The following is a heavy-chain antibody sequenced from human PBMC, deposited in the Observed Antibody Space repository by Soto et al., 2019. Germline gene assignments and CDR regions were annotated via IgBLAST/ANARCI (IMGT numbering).Heavy chain of an antibody. CDR2: IYYSGST. CDR3: ARQMSIAAAGTRY. D-gene: IGHD6-13*01. J-gene: IGHJ4*02. CDR1: GGSISSSSYY. V-gene: IGHV4-39*01. Sequence: SETLSLTCTVSGGSISSSSYYWGWIRQPPGKGLEWIGSIYYSGSTYYNPSLKSRVTISVDTSKNQFSLKLSSVTAADTAVYYCARQMSIAAAGTRYWGQGTLVTVCS.